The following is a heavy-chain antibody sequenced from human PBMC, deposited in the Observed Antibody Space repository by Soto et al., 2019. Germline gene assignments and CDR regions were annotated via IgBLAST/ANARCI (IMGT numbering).Heavy chain of an antibody. V-gene: IGHV1-8*01. CDR2: MNPNSGNT. D-gene: IGHD3-10*01. Sequence: ASVKVSRKASGYTFTSYHINWVRHATGQGLEWMGWMNPNSGNTGYAQKFQGRVTMTGNTSISTAYMELSSLRSEDTAVYYCARAHRMWGVIPMVYWGQGTRVTVS. CDR1: GYTFTSYH. CDR3: ARAHRMWGVIPMVY. J-gene: IGHJ4*02.